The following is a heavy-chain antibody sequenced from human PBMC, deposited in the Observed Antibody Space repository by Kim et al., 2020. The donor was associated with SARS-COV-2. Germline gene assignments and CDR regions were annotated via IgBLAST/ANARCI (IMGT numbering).Heavy chain of an antibody. CDR2: INHSGST. V-gene: IGHV4-34*01. CDR3: ARGRGTSGYGDY. D-gene: IGHD5-12*01. J-gene: IGHJ4*02. Sequence: SETLSLTCAVYGGSFSGYYWSWIRQPPGKGLEWIGEINHSGSTNYNPSLKSRVTISVDTSKNQFSLKLSSVTAADTAVYYCARGRGTSGYGDYWGQGTLVTVSS. CDR1: GGSFSGYY.